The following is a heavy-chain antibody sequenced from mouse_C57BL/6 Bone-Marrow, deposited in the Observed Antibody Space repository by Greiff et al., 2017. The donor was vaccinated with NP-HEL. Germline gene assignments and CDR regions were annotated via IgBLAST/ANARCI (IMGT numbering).Heavy chain of an antibody. Sequence: VKLQESGPELVKPGASVKISCKASGYAFSSSWMNWVKQRPGKGLEWIGRIYPGDGDTNYNGKFKGKATLTADKSSSTAYMQLSSLTSEDSAVYFCARGYGSSYGYAMDYWGQGTSVTVSS. CDR2: IYPGDGDT. CDR3: ARGYGSSYGYAMDY. V-gene: IGHV1-82*01. D-gene: IGHD1-1*01. J-gene: IGHJ4*01. CDR1: GYAFSSSW.